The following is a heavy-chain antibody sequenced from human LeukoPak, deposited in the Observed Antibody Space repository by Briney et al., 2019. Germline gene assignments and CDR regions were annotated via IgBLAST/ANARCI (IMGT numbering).Heavy chain of an antibody. CDR1: GGSISSGGYY. CDR2: IYHSGST. CDR3: ARSGSQDY. D-gene: IGHD1-26*01. V-gene: IGHV4-30-2*01. J-gene: IGHJ4*02. Sequence: SQTLFLTCTVSGGSISSGGYYWSWIRQPPGKGLEWIGYIYHSGSTYYNPSLKSRVTISVDRSKNQFSLKLSSVTAADTAVYYCARSGSQDYWGQGTLVTVSS.